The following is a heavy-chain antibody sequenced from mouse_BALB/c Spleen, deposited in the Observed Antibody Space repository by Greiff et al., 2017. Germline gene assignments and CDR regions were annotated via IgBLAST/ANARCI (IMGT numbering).Heavy chain of an antibody. J-gene: IGHJ4*01. V-gene: IGHV2-6-7*01. CDR1: GFSLTGYG. Sequence: QVQLKESGPGLVAPSQSLSITCTVSGFSLTGYGVNWVRQPPGKGLEWLGMIWGDGSTDYNSALKSRLSISKDNSKSQVFLKMNSLQTDDTARYCCARVLLVWSPMDYWGQGTSVTVSS. CDR2: IWGDGST. D-gene: IGHD2-10*02. CDR3: ARVLLVWSPMDY.